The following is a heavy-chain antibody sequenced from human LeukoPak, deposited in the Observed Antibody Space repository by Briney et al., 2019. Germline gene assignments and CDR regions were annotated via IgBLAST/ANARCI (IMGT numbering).Heavy chain of an antibody. CDR1: GGSISSYY. J-gene: IGHJ3*02. CDR2: IYTSGST. D-gene: IGHD3-22*01. Sequence: PSETLSLTCTASGGSISSYYWSWIRQPAGKGLEWIGRIYTSGSTNYNPSLKSRVTMSVDTSKNQFSLKLSSVTAADTAVYYCARDRYYDSSGYRYDAFDIWGQGTMVTVSS. V-gene: IGHV4-4*07. CDR3: ARDRYYDSSGYRYDAFDI.